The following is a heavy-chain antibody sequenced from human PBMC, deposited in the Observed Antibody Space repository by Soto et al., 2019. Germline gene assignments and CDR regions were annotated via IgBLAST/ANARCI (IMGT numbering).Heavy chain of an antibody. CDR1: GFTFSSYW. V-gene: IGHV3-74*01. Sequence: EVQLVEFGGGLVQPGGSLRLSCAASGFTFSSYWMHWVGQVPGKGLVWLSRIKSDGSSANYAYSVKGRFTISRDNAKNCLYLQSNRLRVEYTAVYYGARYGEQSVDPGDYWCQGTLVTVS. J-gene: IGHJ4*02. CDR2: IKSDGSSA. D-gene: IGHD2-21*01. CDR3: ARYGEQSVDPGDY.